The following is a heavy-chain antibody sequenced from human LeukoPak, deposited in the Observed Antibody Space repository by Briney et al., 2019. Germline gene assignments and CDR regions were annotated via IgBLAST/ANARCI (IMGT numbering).Heavy chain of an antibody. J-gene: IGHJ4*02. V-gene: IGHV3-23*01. D-gene: IGHD3-10*01. Sequence: GGSLRLSCAASGFTFSSYAMSWDRQAPGKGLEWVSAISGSGGSTYYADSVKGRFTISRDNSKNTLYLQMNSLRAEDTAVYYCAKDTYYYGSGSPGDYWGQGTLVTVSS. CDR1: GFTFSSYA. CDR3: AKDTYYYGSGSPGDY. CDR2: ISGSGGST.